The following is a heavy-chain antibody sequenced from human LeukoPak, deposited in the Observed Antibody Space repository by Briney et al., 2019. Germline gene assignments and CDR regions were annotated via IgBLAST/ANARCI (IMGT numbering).Heavy chain of an antibody. V-gene: IGHV3-23*01. CDR1: GITLSNYG. J-gene: IGHJ4*02. CDR2: ISDSGGRT. Sequence: GGSLRLSCAVSGITLSNYGMSWVRQAPGKGLEWVAGISDSGGRTNYADSVKGRFTISRDNPKNTLFLQMNSLRAEDTAVYYCAKRGVVIRVILVGFHKEAYYFDSWGQGALVTVSS. D-gene: IGHD3-22*01. CDR3: AKRGVVIRVILVGFHKEAYYFDS.